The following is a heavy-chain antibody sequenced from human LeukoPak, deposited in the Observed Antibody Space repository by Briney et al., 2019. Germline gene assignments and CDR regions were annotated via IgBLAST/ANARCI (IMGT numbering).Heavy chain of an antibody. V-gene: IGHV2-70*11. D-gene: IGHD4-17*01. CDR2: IDWDDDK. J-gene: IGHJ5*02. CDR1: GFSLSTSGMC. CDR3: ARILCYGDFNCFDP. Sequence: ESGPTLVNPTQTLTLTCTFSGFSLSTSGMCVSWIRQPPGKALEWLARIDWDDDKYYSTSLKTRLTISKDTSKNQVVLTMTNMDPVDTATYYCARILCYGDFNCFDPWGQGTLVTVSS.